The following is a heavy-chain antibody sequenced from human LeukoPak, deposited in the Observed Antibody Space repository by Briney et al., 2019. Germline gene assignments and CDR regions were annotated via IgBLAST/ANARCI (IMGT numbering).Heavy chain of an antibody. CDR2: ISSSSSYI. Sequence: GGSLRLSCAASGFTFSSYSMKWVRQAPGKGLEWVSSISSSSSYIYYADSVKGRFTISRDNAKNSLYLQMNSLRAEDTAVYYCARGLWFGELLYPIPFDYWGQGTLVTVSS. J-gene: IGHJ4*02. CDR1: GFTFSSYS. D-gene: IGHD3-10*01. CDR3: ARGLWFGELLYPIPFDY. V-gene: IGHV3-21*01.